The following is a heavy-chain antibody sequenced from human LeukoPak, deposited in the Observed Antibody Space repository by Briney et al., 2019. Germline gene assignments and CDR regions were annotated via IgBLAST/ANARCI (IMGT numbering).Heavy chain of an antibody. V-gene: IGHV3-21*01. J-gene: IGHJ6*02. D-gene: IGHD3-3*01. CDR2: ISSSSSYI. CDR3: ARDLYDFWSGYYPDV. Sequence: GGSLRLSCAASGFTFSSYSMNWVRQAPGKGLEWVSSISSSSSYIYYADSVKGRFTISRDNAKNSLYLQMNSLRAEDTAVYYCARDLYDFWSGYYPDVWGQWTTVTVSS. CDR1: GFTFSSYS.